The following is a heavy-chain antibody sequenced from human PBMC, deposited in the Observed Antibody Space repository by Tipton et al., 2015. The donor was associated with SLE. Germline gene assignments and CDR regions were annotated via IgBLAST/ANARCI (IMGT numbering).Heavy chain of an antibody. CDR3: ARDVSGNLAD. J-gene: IGHJ4*02. D-gene: IGHD4-23*01. V-gene: IGHV3-74*01. CDR2: INTDGSR. Sequence: GSLRLSCAASGFTFGSHWMHWVRQVPGKGLVWVSHINTDGSRSYADSVKGRFTISRDNAKNTLYLQMNSLRAEDTAVYYCARDVSGNLADWGQGTLVTVSS. CDR1: GFTFGSHW.